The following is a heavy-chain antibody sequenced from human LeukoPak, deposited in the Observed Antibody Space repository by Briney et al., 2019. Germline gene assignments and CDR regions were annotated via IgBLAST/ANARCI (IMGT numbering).Heavy chain of an antibody. Sequence: GASVKVSCKASGYTFTSYDINWVRQATGQGLEWMGWMNPNSGNTGYAQKFQGRVTMTRNTSISTAYMELSSLRSEDTAVYYCAKGRGISGRPGATSGLGYWGQGTLVTVSS. V-gene: IGHV1-8*01. CDR3: AKGRGISGRPGATSGLGY. CDR2: MNPNSGNT. CDR1: GYTFTSYD. D-gene: IGHD1-26*01. J-gene: IGHJ4*02.